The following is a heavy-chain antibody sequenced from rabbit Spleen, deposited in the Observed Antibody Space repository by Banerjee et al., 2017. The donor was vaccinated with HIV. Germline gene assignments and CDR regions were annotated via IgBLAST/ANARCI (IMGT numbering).Heavy chain of an antibody. V-gene: IGHV1S40*01. J-gene: IGHJ6*01. D-gene: IGHD1-1*01. Sequence: QSLEESGGDLVKPGASLTLTCIASGVSFSDDSYMCWVRQAPGKGLEWISCIDAGSSGFTYSASWAKGRFTISKTSSTTVTLQMTSLTAADTATYFCARDTSSSFSSYGMDLWGPGTLVTVS. CDR1: GVSFSDDSY. CDR3: ARDTSSSFSSYGMDL. CDR2: IDAGSSGFT.